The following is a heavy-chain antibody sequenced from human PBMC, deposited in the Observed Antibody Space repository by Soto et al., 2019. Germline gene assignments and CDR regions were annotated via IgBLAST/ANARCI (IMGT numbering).Heavy chain of an antibody. CDR2: INFDGSTT. D-gene: IGHD6-19*01. CDR1: GFALSSSW. V-gene: IGHV3-74*01. J-gene: IGHJ4*02. Sequence: EVQLVESGGGLVQPGGSLRLSCAGSGFALSSSWMHWVRQDPGKGLVWVSRINFDGSTTDYADSVRGRFTISRDNAKNTRYLEMNGLRVDDTAVYHCARGPRGWYGFDYWGQGTVVTVSS. CDR3: ARGPRGWYGFDY.